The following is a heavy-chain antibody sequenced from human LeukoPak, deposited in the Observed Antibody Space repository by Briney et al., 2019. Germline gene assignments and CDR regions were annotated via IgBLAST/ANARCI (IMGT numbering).Heavy chain of an antibody. CDR2: IYGGGST. CDR3: ATDRDNSDWQKRFDS. J-gene: IGHJ4*02. Sequence: GGSLRLSCAVSGFTVSSNYMSWVRQAPGKGLEWVSVIYGGGSTYYADSVKGRFTISRDNSKDTLYLQMNSLRAEDTAVYYCATDRDNSDWQKRFDSWGQGTLVTVSS. D-gene: IGHD2-21*02. CDR1: GFTVSSNY. V-gene: IGHV3-66*01.